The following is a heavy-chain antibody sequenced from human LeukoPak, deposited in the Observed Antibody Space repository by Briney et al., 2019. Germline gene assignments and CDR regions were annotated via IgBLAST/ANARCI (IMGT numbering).Heavy chain of an antibody. CDR2: ISSSSSTI. CDR3: ARGGKSHPGLYNY. D-gene: IGHD2/OR15-2a*01. J-gene: IGHJ4*02. CDR1: GFTFSSYS. Sequence: GGSLRLSCAASGFTFSSYSMNWVRQAPGKGLEWVSYISSSSSTIYYADSVKGRFTISRDNAKNSLYPQMNSLRAEDTAVYYCARGGKSHPGLYNYWGQGTLVTVSS. V-gene: IGHV3-48*01.